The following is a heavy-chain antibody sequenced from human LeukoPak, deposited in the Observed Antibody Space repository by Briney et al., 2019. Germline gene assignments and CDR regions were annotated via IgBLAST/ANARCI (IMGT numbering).Heavy chain of an antibody. CDR2: IYYSGST. Sequence: SETLSLTCTVSGGSISSYYWSWIRQPPGKGLEWIGYIYYSGSTNYNPSLKSRVTISVDTSKNQFSLKLSSVTAADTAVYYCARADYYGSGSYLQNFDYWGQGTLVTVSS. D-gene: IGHD3-10*01. V-gene: IGHV4-59*01. CDR3: ARADYYGSGSYLQNFDY. CDR1: GGSISSYY. J-gene: IGHJ4*02.